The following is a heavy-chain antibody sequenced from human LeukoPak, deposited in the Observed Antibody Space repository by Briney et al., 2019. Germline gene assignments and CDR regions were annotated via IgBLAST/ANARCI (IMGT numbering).Heavy chain of an antibody. Sequence: SETLSLTCTVSGGSISSYYWSWIRQPPGKGLEWIGYIYYSGSTNYNPSLKSRVTISVDTSKNQFSLKLSSVTAADTAVYYCARLGGWPHHYWGQGTLVTVSS. CDR2: IYYSGST. CDR3: ARLGGWPHHY. CDR1: GGSISSYY. V-gene: IGHV4-59*01. D-gene: IGHD6-19*01. J-gene: IGHJ4*02.